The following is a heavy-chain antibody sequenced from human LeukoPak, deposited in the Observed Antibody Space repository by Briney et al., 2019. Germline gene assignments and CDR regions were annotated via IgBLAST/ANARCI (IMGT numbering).Heavy chain of an antibody. D-gene: IGHD3-22*01. CDR2: INHSGST. V-gene: IGHV4-34*01. J-gene: IGHJ4*02. Sequence: SETLSLTCAVYGGSFSGYYWSWIRQPPGKGLEWIGEINHSGSTNYNPSLKSRVTMSVDTSKNQFSLKLSSVTAADTAVYYCARGRRITMIVVVPPLDYWGQGTLVTVSS. CDR1: GGSFSGYY. CDR3: ARGRRITMIVVVPPLDY.